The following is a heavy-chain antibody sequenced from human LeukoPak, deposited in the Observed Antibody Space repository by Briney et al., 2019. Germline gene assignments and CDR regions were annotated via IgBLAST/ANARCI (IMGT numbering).Heavy chain of an antibody. V-gene: IGHV5-51*01. CDR2: IYPADSDP. CDR1: GYSFTSYL. Sequence: GESLKFSSKGFGYSFTSYLSGWGGQMPGKGLGWMGYIYPADSDPRYSPSFKGQVTISADKSISTAYLQWSSLKASDTAMYYCARGREYQLLVFDYWGQGTLVTVSS. D-gene: IGHD2-2*01. CDR3: ARGREYQLLVFDY. J-gene: IGHJ4*02.